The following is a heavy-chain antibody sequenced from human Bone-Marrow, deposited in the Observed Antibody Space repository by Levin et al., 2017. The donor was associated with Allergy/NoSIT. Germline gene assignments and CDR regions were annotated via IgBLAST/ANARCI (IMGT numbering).Heavy chain of an antibody. CDR2: MSDDGSSR. CDR3: AKAGVVAPPQTWFDP. J-gene: IGHJ5*02. Sequence: PSQTLSLTCAASGFPFSTPWMHWVRQAPGKGLVWVSRMSDDGSSRTYADSVKGRFTISRDNAKSTLYLQMNSLTAEDTAVYYCAKAGVVAPPQTWFDPWGQGTLVTVSS. CDR1: GFPFSTPW. V-gene: IGHV3-74*03. D-gene: IGHD3-22*01.